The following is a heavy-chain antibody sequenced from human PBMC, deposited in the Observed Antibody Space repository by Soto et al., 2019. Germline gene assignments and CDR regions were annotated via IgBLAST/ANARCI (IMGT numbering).Heavy chain of an antibody. J-gene: IGHJ4*02. CDR3: AKVRRYYGSGSSIK. CDR1: GFTFTTYD. Sequence: EVQLVEAGGGLVQPGGSLRLSCAASGFTFTTYDMTWVRQAPGKGLEWVSAIGPSGGNTYYADSVKGRFTISRDNSKKTLYLQMNRLSADDTVVCFFAKVRRYYGSGSSIKWGQGALVTVSS. V-gene: IGHV3-23*04. CDR2: IGPSGGNT. D-gene: IGHD3-10*01.